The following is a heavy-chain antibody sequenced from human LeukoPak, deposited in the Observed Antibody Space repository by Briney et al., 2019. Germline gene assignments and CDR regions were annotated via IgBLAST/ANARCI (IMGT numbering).Heavy chain of an antibody. Sequence: GASVKVSCKASGYMFTYYLMDGVRQAPGQGLEWMGWVNTNTGNPTYAQGFTGRFVFSLDTSVSTAYLQISSLKGEDTAVYYCAKLLGKDHYYGMDVWGQGTTVTVSS. CDR1: GYMFTYYL. J-gene: IGHJ6*02. CDR2: VNTNTGNP. CDR3: AKLLGKDHYYGMDV. D-gene: IGHD7-27*01. V-gene: IGHV7-4-1*02.